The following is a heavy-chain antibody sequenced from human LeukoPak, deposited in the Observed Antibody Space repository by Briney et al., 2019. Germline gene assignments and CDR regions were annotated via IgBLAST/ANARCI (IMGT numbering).Heavy chain of an antibody. CDR3: ARAYPVLYYFDY. V-gene: IGHV4-34*09. CDR2: INHSGSA. D-gene: IGHD5/OR15-5a*01. Sequence: SETLSLTCAVSGGSFSGYYWTWIRQPPGKGLEWIGEINHSGSANYSPSLKSRVTISVDTSKNQFSLKLSSVTAADTAVYYCARAYPVLYYFDYWGQGTLVTVSS. CDR1: GGSFSGYY. J-gene: IGHJ4*02.